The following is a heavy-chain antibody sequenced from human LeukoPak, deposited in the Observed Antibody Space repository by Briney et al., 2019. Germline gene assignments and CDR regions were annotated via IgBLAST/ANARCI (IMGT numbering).Heavy chain of an antibody. CDR3: ARDAFYGDYPDY. D-gene: IGHD4-17*01. CDR2: ISSSGSTI. CDR1: GFTFSDYY. Sequence: GGSLRLSCAASGFTFSDYYMSWIRQAPGEGLEWVSYISSSGSTIYYADSVKGRFTISRDNAKNSLYLQMNSLRAEDTAVYYCARDAFYGDYPDYWGQGTLVTVSS. V-gene: IGHV3-11*01. J-gene: IGHJ4*02.